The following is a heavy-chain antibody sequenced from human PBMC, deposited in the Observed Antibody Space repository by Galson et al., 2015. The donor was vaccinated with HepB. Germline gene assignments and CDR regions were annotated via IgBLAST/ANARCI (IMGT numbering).Heavy chain of an antibody. CDR2: INPNSGGT. CDR3: ARLAAAGTGAFDI. V-gene: IGHV1-2*04. D-gene: IGHD6-13*01. Sequence: SVKVSCKASGYTFTSYYMHWVRQAPGQGLEWMGWINPNSGGTNYAQKFQGWVTMTRDTSISTAYMELSRLRSDDTAVYYCARLAAAGTGAFDIWGQGTMVTVSS. CDR1: GYTFTSYY. J-gene: IGHJ3*02.